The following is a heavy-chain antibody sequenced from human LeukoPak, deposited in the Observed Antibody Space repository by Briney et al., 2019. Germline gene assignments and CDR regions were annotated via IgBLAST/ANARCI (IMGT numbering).Heavy chain of an antibody. V-gene: IGHV4-59*08. J-gene: IGHJ4*02. D-gene: IGHD2-2*01. CDR2: IYYSGST. CDR1: GGSISTYY. CDR3: ARGRGYCSSTSCLPYYFDY. Sequence: SETLSLTCTVSGGSISTYYWSWIRQPPGKGLEWIGYIYYSGSTTYNPSLKSRVTMSVDTSQNQFSLNLSSVTAADTAVYYCARGRGYCSSTSCLPYYFDYWGQGTLVTVSS.